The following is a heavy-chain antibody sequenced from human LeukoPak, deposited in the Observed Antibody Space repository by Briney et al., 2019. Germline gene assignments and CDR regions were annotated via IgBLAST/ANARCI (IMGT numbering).Heavy chain of an antibody. CDR2: FIWNSYDT. V-gene: IGHV3-9*01. D-gene: IGHD1-26*01. Sequence: GGSLRLSCATSGFIFDNSGMHWVRQAPGRGLQWVSSFIWNSYDTAYADSVKGRFTISRDNAKNSLYLQMNSLRTEDTALYYCTSSGSYYVFDSWGQGTLVTVSS. CDR1: GFIFDNSG. J-gene: IGHJ4*02. CDR3: TSSGSYYVFDS.